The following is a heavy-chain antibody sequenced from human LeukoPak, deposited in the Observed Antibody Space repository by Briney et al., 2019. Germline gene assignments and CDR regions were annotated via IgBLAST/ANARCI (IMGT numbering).Heavy chain of an antibody. Sequence: PGRSLRLSCAASGFTFSSYGMHWVRQAPGKGLEWVAVISYDGSNKYYADSVKGRFTISRDNSKNTLYLQMNSLRAEDTAVYYCAKFGGSYTDYWGQGTLVTVSS. CDR1: GFTFSSYG. J-gene: IGHJ4*02. CDR2: ISYDGSNK. V-gene: IGHV3-30*18. CDR3: AKFGGSYTDY. D-gene: IGHD1-26*01.